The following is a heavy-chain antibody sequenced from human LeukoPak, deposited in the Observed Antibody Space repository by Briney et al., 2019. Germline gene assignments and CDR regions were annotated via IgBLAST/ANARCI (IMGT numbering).Heavy chain of an antibody. CDR1: GGTFSSYA. V-gene: IGHV1-69*13. D-gene: IGHD3-16*01. CDR2: IIPVFGTA. CDR3: ARAPIPYDRSRTDYRFDP. Sequence: ASVKVSCKASGGTFSSYAISWVRQAPGQGLEWMGGIIPVFGTANYAQKFQGRVTITADESTSTAYMELSSLRSEDTAVYYCARAPIPYDRSRTDYRFDPWGQGTLVTVAS. J-gene: IGHJ5*02.